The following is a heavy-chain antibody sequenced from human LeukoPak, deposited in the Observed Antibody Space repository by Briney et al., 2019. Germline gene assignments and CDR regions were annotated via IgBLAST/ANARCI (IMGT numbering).Heavy chain of an antibody. Sequence: PGGSLRLSCAASGFTFSTYAMSWVRQAPGKGLESVSAISGSGGSTNYADSVKGRVTVSRDNSKSTLYLQMNSLRAEDTAVYYCAKSSYYDSSGYYREYYFDYWGQVTLVTVSS. V-gene: IGHV3-23*01. CDR2: ISGSGGST. D-gene: IGHD3-22*01. J-gene: IGHJ4*02. CDR1: GFTFSTYA. CDR3: AKSSYYDSSGYYREYYFDY.